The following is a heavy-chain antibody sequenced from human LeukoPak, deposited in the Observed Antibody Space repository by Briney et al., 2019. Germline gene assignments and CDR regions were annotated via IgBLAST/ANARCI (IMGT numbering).Heavy chain of an antibody. CDR1: VFTFSYYD. J-gene: IGHJ4*02. V-gene: IGHV3-13*01. D-gene: IGHD1-1*01. Sequence: GGSLTLSRPASVFTFSYYDMHWVRQATGKGLEWVSAIGTASDTYYTGSVKGRFTISRENAKNSLYLQMNSLRAGDTAVYYCARVAKERVGGVYYFDYWGQGTLVTVSS. CDR2: IGTASDT. CDR3: ARVAKERVGGVYYFDY.